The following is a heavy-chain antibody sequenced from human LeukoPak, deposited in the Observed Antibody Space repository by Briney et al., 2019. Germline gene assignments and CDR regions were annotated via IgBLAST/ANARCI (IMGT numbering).Heavy chain of an antibody. J-gene: IGHJ3*02. CDR3: ARASGGYSYGYFNAFDI. D-gene: IGHD5-18*01. CDR1: GFTVSSHY. CDR2: IKQDGSEK. Sequence: RGGSLRLYCAASGFTVSSHYMSWVRQAPGKGLEWVANIKQDGSEKYYVDSVKGRFTISRDNAKNSLYLQMNSLRAEDTAVYYCARASGGYSYGYFNAFDIWGQGTMVTVSS. V-gene: IGHV3-7*01.